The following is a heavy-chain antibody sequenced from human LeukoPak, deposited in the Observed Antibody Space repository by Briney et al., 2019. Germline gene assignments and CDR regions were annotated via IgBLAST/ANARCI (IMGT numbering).Heavy chain of an antibody. D-gene: IGHD3-22*01. CDR3: AKAGYYDSSGYYYY. J-gene: IGHJ4*02. Sequence: GGSLRLSCAASGFTFSLYGMRWVRQAPGKGLEWVAFIRYDGSNKYYADSVKGRFTISRDNSKNTLYLQMNSLRAEDTAVYYCAKAGYYDSSGYYYYWGQGTLVTVSS. V-gene: IGHV3-30*02. CDR2: IRYDGSNK. CDR1: GFTFSLYG.